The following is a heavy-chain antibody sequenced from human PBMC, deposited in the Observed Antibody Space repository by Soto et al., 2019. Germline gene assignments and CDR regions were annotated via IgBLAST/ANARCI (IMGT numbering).Heavy chain of an antibody. CDR2: MHYTGFS. CDR3: GPCYGTAWNPY. J-gene: IGHJ4*02. Sequence: PSETLSLTCSFSGDSVTSHYLTWIRQSPEKGLEWIGYMHYTGFSHYNPSLKSRLTISVDRSKNQFTLQLTPVTVEDTVVYYCGPCYGTAWNPYWGGETRVTLSS. CDR1: GDSVTSHY. V-gene: IGHV4-59*02. D-gene: IGHD3-10*01.